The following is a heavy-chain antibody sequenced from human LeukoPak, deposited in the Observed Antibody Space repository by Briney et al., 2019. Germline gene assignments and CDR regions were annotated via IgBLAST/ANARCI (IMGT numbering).Heavy chain of an antibody. D-gene: IGHD3-22*01. CDR1: GGSISSGGYY. Sequence: SQTLSLTCTVSGGSISSGGYYWSWIRQHPGKGLEWIGYIYYSGSTHYNPSLKSRVTISVDTSKNQFSLKLSSVTAADTAVYYCARDIVGIFHAFDIWGQGTMVTVSS. CDR3: ARDIVGIFHAFDI. J-gene: IGHJ3*02. V-gene: IGHV4-31*03. CDR2: IYYSGST.